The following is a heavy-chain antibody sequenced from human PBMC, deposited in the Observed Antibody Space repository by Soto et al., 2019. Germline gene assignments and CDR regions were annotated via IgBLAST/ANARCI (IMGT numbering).Heavy chain of an antibody. J-gene: IGHJ4*02. Sequence: GGSLRLSCAASGFTFSSYGMHWVRQAPGKGLEWVAVIWYDGSNKNYADSVKGRFTISRDNSKNTLYLQMNSLRAEDTAVYYCARWGGGAEVASLSYYFDYWGQGTLVTVSS. V-gene: IGHV3-33*01. CDR1: GFTFSSYG. CDR3: ARWGGGAEVASLSYYFDY. D-gene: IGHD3-10*01. CDR2: IWYDGSNK.